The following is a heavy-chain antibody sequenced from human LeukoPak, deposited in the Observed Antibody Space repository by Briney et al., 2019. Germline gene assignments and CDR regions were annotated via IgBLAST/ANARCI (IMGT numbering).Heavy chain of an antibody. V-gene: IGHV3-15*01. D-gene: IGHD1-1*01. CDR1: GFTFSNVW. J-gene: IGHJ4*02. Sequence: TGGSLRLSGEASGFTFSNVWMNWVRQAPGKGLEWIGRIKTKADGETTEYIAPVKGRFTISRDDSKNTVYLQMNSLKTEDTALYYCVTRVKSTGDYWGQGTLVTVSS. CDR2: IKTKADGETT. CDR3: VTRVKSTGDY.